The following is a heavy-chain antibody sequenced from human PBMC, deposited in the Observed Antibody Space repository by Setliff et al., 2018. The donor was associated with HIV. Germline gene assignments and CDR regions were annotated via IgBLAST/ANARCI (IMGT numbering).Heavy chain of an antibody. CDR2: VSNGGDS. V-gene: IGHV4-59*01. D-gene: IGHD3-3*01. CDR3: ARATYTTLFGVLMGGGLQY. CDR1: GGSTYNYY. J-gene: IGHJ4*02. Sequence: PSETLSLTCAVSGGSTYNYYLTWIRQPPGKGLEWIGSVSNGGDSNYNPSLKSRVSLSLDTSKTQFSLKLTSVTAADTAVYYCARATYTTLFGVLMGGGLQYWGPGTLVTVSS.